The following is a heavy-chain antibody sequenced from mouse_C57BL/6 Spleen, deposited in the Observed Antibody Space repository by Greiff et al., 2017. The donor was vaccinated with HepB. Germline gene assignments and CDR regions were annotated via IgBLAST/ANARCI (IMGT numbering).Heavy chain of an antibody. V-gene: IGHV1-82*01. CDR1: GYAFSSSW. CDR3: ASYGNYDWYFDV. J-gene: IGHJ1*03. D-gene: IGHD2-1*01. CDR2: IYPGDGDT. Sequence: VKLQESGPELVKPGASVKISCKASGYAFSSSWMNWVKQRPGKGLEWIGRIYPGDGDTNYNGKFKGKATLTADKSSSTAYMQLSSLTSEDSAVYFCASYGNYDWYFDVWGTGTTVTVSS.